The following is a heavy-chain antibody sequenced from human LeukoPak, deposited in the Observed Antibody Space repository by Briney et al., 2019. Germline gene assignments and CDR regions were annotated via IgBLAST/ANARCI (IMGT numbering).Heavy chain of an antibody. CDR1: GYTFTSYD. D-gene: IGHD4-17*01. Sequence: ASVKVSCKASGYTFTSYDINWVRQATGQGLEWMGWMNPNSGNTGYAQKFQGRVTITRNTSISTAYMELSSLRSEDTAVYYCARDRAYGVGGGYYFDYWGQGTLVTVSS. CDR2: MNPNSGNT. J-gene: IGHJ4*02. CDR3: ARDRAYGVGGGYYFDY. V-gene: IGHV1-8*03.